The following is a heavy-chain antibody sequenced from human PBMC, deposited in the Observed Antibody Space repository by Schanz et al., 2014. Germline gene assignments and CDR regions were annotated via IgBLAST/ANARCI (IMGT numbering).Heavy chain of an antibody. V-gene: IGHV3-11*05. CDR3: ARFLARYQYYGVDV. CDR1: EFSFSDYY. D-gene: IGHD3-3*01. Sequence: VQLVESGGGLVQPRGSLRLSCAASEFSFSDYYMAWIRQAPGKGLEWVSHISGSSIHKNYADSVKGRFSISRDNGETSVYLQINSLRVEDTAVYYCARFLARYQYYGVDVWGQGTTVIVSS. J-gene: IGHJ6*02. CDR2: ISGSSIHK.